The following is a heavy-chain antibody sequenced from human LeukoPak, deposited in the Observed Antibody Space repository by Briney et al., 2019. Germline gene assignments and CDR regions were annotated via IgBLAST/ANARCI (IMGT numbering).Heavy chain of an antibody. Sequence: GGSLRLSCAASGFSFDTYNMDWVRQPPGKGLEWVSSISVGSTYVYYADSVRGRFTISRDNAKSSLYLQMNSLRAEDTAVYYCARGSGYVQYWGQGTLVTVSS. V-gene: IGHV3-21*04. CDR2: ISVGSTYV. CDR1: GFSFDTYN. CDR3: ARGSGYVQY. J-gene: IGHJ4*02. D-gene: IGHD5-12*01.